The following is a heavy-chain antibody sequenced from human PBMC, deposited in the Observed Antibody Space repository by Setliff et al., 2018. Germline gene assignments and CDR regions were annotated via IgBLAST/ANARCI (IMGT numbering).Heavy chain of an antibody. Sequence: SETLSLTCTVSGGSLNTYYWSWIRQPAGKELEWIGRINTSGTTRYNPSLRSRATLSVDESMNRFSLNLNSVTAADTAVYYCAGDYQGGWFAPWGQGIMVTVSS. CDR3: AGDYQGGWFAP. J-gene: IGHJ5*02. CDR2: INTSGTT. D-gene: IGHD3-16*01. CDR1: GGSLNTYY. V-gene: IGHV4-4*07.